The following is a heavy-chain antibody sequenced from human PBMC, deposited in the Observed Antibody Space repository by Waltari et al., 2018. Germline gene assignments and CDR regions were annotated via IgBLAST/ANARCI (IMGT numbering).Heavy chain of an antibody. D-gene: IGHD3-9*01. J-gene: IGHJ5*02. CDR2: NSYSGRT. Sequence: QLQLQESGPGLVKPSETLSLTCTVSGGSISSESYYWGWIRQPPGKGMEWIGFNSYSGRTDSTPSLKCRVTISVDTPKNQFSLKLSSVTAADTAFYYCARLSYHIVTGYGWFDPWGLGTLVTVSS. CDR1: GGSISSESYY. CDR3: ARLSYHIVTGYGWFDP. V-gene: IGHV4-39*01.